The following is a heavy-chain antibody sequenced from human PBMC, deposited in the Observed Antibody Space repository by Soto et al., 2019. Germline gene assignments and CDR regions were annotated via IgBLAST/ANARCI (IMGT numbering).Heavy chain of an antibody. Sequence: EVQLVESGGDLVKPGGSLRLSCAASGSTFSNAWMTWDRQAQGKGLEWVGHIKSKTDGGTTHYAAPVEGRFTISRDDSKNTLYLHMNSLKTEDTAVYYCSTYDYIWGTDRYRWAYWGQGTLVTVSS. D-gene: IGHD3-16*02. CDR2: IKSKTDGGTT. V-gene: IGHV3-15*01. CDR3: STYDYIWGTDRYRWAY. CDR1: GSTFSNAW. J-gene: IGHJ4*02.